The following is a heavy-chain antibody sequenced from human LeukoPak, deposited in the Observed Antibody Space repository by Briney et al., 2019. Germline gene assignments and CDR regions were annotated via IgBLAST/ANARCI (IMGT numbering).Heavy chain of an antibody. D-gene: IGHD1-26*01. Sequence: SETLSLTCTVSGGSISSYYWSWIRQPPGKGLEWIGYIYYSGSTNYNPSLKSRVTISVDTSKNQFSLKLSSVTAADTAMYYCARDGLGGATFFDYWGQGTLVTVSS. CDR1: GGSISSYY. V-gene: IGHV4-59*01. CDR3: ARDGLGGATFFDY. J-gene: IGHJ4*02. CDR2: IYYSGST.